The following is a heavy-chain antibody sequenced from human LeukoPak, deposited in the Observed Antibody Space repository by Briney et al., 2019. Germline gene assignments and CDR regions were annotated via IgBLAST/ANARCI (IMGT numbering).Heavy chain of an antibody. CDR3: GGAGGGEYYFDY. Sequence: GASVKVSCKASGGTFSSYAISWVRQAPGQGLEWMGGIIPIFGTANYAQKFQGRVTITADESTSTAYMELSSLRSEDTAVYYCGGAGGGEYYFDYWGQGTLVTVSS. V-gene: IGHV1-69*13. J-gene: IGHJ4*02. CDR2: IIPIFGTA. D-gene: IGHD3-16*01. CDR1: GGTFSSYA.